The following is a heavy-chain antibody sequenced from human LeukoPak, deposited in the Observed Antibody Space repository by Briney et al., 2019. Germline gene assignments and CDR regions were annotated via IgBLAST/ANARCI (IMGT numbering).Heavy chain of an antibody. Sequence: GGSLRLSCAASGFTFSSYWMNWARQAPGKGLEWVASINHNGNVNYYVDSVKGRFTISRDNAKNSLYLQMNSLRAEDTAVYYCARDYCSSTSCYLLGYYYYYGMDVWGQGTTVTVSS. CDR1: GFTFSSYW. D-gene: IGHD2-2*01. CDR2: INHNGNVN. J-gene: IGHJ6*02. V-gene: IGHV3-7*01. CDR3: ARDYCSSTSCYLLGYYYYYGMDV.